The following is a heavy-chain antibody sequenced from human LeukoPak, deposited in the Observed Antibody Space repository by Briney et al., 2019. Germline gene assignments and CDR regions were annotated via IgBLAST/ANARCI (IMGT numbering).Heavy chain of an antibody. J-gene: IGHJ4*02. Sequence: GGSLRLSCAASGFTFSSYAMSWVRQAPGKGLEWVSAISGSGGSTYYADSVKGRFTISRDNSKNTLYLQMNNLRAEDTAVYYCAKMGPTYYYGSGSYFFDYWGQGTLVTVSS. V-gene: IGHV3-23*01. CDR1: GFTFSSYA. D-gene: IGHD3-10*01. CDR3: AKMGPTYYYGSGSYFFDY. CDR2: ISGSGGST.